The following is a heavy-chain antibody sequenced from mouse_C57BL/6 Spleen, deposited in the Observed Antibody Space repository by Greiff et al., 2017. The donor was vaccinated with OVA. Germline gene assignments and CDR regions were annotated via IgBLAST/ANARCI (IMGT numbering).Heavy chain of an antibody. J-gene: IGHJ2*01. CDR2: IYPRSGNT. V-gene: IGHV1-81*01. CDR1: GYTFTSYG. Sequence: QVQLKESGAELARPGASVKLSCKASGYTFTSYGISWVKQRTGQGLEWIGEIYPRSGNTYYNEKFKGKATLTADKSSSTAYMELRSLTSEDSAVYFCARGYYDYPYFDYWGQGTTLTVSS. CDR3: ARGYYDYPYFDY. D-gene: IGHD2-4*01.